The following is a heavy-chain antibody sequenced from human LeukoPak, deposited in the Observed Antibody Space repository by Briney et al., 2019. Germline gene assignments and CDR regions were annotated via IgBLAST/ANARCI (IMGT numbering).Heavy chain of an antibody. D-gene: IGHD7-27*01. Sequence: PSETLSLTCTVSGGSISSGGYYWSWLRPHPGKGLVWIGYIYCSGSTYYYPSLKSRVTISVDTSKNQFSLKLSSVTAADTAVYYCERGQAKFPGVRRAFDIWGQGTMVTVSS. V-gene: IGHV4-31*03. CDR3: ERGQAKFPGVRRAFDI. J-gene: IGHJ3*02. CDR1: GGSISSGGYY. CDR2: IYCSGST.